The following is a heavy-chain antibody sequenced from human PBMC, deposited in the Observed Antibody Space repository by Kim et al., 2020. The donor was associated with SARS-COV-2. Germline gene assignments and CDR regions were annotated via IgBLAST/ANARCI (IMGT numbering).Heavy chain of an antibody. V-gene: IGHV1-18*01. Sequence: YAQKLQGRVTMTTDKPTSTAYMELRSLRSDDTAVYYCARAGATGSSPFDYWGQGTLVTVSS. CDR3: ARAGATGSSPFDY. D-gene: IGHD3-9*01. J-gene: IGHJ4*02.